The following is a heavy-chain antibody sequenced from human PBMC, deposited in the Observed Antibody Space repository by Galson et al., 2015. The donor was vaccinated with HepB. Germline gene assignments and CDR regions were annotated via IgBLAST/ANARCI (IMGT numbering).Heavy chain of an antibody. CDR3: ARTGFDYYGSGSSMD. CDR2: ISAYNGNT. J-gene: IGHJ4*02. V-gene: IGHV1-18*04. D-gene: IGHD3-10*01. Sequence: SVKVSCKASGYTFTSYGISWVRQAPGQGLEWMGWISAYNGNTNYAQKLQGRVTMTTDTSTSTACMELRSLRSDDTAVYYCARTGFDYYGSGSSMDWGQGTLVTVSS. CDR1: GYTFTSYG.